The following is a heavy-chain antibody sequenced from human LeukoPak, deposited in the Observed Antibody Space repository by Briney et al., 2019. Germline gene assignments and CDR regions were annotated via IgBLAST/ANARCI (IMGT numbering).Heavy chain of an antibody. CDR2: ISSSGGTT. J-gene: IGHJ3*02. V-gene: IGHV3-23*01. Sequence: PGGSLRLSCVASGFTFSSYSMSWVRQAPGKGLEWVSVISSSGGTTYYADSVKGRFTISRDNSKNTLYLQMNSLRAEDTAVYYCAKGTKWELHAFDIWGQGTMVTVSS. CDR3: AKGTKWELHAFDI. CDR1: GFTFSSYS. D-gene: IGHD1-26*01.